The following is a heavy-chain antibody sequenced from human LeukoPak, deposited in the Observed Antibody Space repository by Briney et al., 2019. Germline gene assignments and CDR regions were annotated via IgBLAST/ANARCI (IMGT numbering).Heavy chain of an antibody. D-gene: IGHD6-13*01. Sequence: PSETLSLTCTVSGGSISSSSYYWGWIRQPPGKGLEWIGSIYYSGSTYYNPSLKSRVTISVDTSKNQFSLKLSSVTAADTAVYYCARDRIAAAGGEIDYWGQGTLVTVSS. V-gene: IGHV4-39*07. J-gene: IGHJ4*02. CDR1: GGSISSSSYY. CDR2: IYYSGST. CDR3: ARDRIAAAGGEIDY.